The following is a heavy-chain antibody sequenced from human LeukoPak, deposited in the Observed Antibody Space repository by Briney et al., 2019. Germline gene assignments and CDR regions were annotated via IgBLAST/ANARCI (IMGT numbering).Heavy chain of an antibody. CDR2: INHSGST. V-gene: IGHV4-34*01. CDR1: GGSFSGYY. CDR3: AKTYYSSSGSWD. J-gene: IGHJ1*01. Sequence: SETLSLTCAVYGGSFSGYYWSWIRQPPGKGLEWIGEINHSGSTNYNPSLKSRVTISVDTSKNQFSLRLNSVTAADTAVYYCAKTYYSSSGSWDWGQGTLVTVSS. D-gene: IGHD3-10*01.